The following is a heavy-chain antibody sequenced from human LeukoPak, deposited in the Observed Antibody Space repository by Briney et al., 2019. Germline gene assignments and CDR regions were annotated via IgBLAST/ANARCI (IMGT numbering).Heavy chain of an antibody. V-gene: IGHV3-7*04. CDR1: GFTFSNYW. CDR3: VRSRYCSVGRCYSDY. D-gene: IGHD2-15*01. CDR2: IKLDGSEK. Sequence: GGSLGLSCAASGFTFSNYWMNWVRQAPGKGLEWVANIKLDGSEKYYVDSVKGRFTISRDNAKNSLYLQMNSLRAEDTAVYYCVRSRYCSVGRCYSDYWGQGTLVTVSS. J-gene: IGHJ4*02.